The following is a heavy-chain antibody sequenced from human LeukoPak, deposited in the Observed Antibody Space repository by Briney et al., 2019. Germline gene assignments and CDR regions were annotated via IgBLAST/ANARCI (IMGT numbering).Heavy chain of an antibody. Sequence: GGSLRLSCAASGFSFRGFAMYWVRQAPGKGLEWVAVILSDRSNIYYSDFVKGRFTISRDNSKNTLNLQLDSLRTEDTAVYYCATDLEAVSWLAPRFKHWGQGTLLTV. J-gene: IGHJ1*01. CDR3: ATDLEAVSWLAPRFKH. CDR1: GFSFRGFA. V-gene: IGHV3-30*04. D-gene: IGHD6-19*01. CDR2: ILSDRSNI.